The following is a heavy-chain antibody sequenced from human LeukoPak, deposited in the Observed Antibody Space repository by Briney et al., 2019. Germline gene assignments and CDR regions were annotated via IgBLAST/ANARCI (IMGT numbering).Heavy chain of an antibody. D-gene: IGHD2-15*01. CDR1: GFTFSRYW. CDR2: ISTDGSST. CDR3: AKDYCSGGSCYSGLDY. J-gene: IGHJ4*02. V-gene: IGHV3-74*01. Sequence: GGSLRLSCAASGFTFSRYWMHWVRQAPGKGLVWVSRISTDGSSTSYADSVKGRFTISRDNAKNTLYLQMNSLRAEDTAVYYCAKDYCSGGSCYSGLDYWGQGTLVTVSS.